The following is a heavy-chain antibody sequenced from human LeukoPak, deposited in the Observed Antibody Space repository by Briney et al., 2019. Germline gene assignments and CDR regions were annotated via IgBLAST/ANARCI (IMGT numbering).Heavy chain of an antibody. D-gene: IGHD3-22*01. V-gene: IGHV2-5*02. CDR2: IYWDDDK. Sequence: SGPTLVKPTQTLTLTCTFSGFSLTTGGVAVGWIRQPPGKALEWLALIYWDDDKRYSPSLKSRLTIAQDTSKNQVVLTMTNMDPVDTATYYCAHTTYFYDSSGYPRSFDIWGQGTMVTVSS. J-gene: IGHJ3*02. CDR1: GFSLTTGGVA. CDR3: AHTTYFYDSSGYPRSFDI.